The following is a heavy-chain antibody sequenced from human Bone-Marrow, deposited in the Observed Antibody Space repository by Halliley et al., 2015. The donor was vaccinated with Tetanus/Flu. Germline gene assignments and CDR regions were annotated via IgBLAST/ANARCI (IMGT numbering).Heavy chain of an antibody. J-gene: IGHJ6*02. CDR2: ISHSGGT. Sequence: TLSLTCTVSGGSIANHYWTWIRQPPGKGLEWIAYISHSGGTNYNRSLKSRVTITADKSKNQFSLKVRSVTAADRAVYYCAREAYSYYGMDVWGQGTTVIVSS. V-gene: IGHV4-59*11. CDR1: GGSIANHY. CDR3: AREAYSYYGMDV.